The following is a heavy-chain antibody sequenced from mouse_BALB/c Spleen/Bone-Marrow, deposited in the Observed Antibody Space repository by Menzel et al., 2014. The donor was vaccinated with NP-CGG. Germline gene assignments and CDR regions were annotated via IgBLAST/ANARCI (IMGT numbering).Heavy chain of an antibody. D-gene: IGHD1-1*01. J-gene: IGHJ2*01. CDR1: GYTFTTYT. Sequence: QVHVKQSAAELARPGASVKMSCKASGYTFTTYTMHWVKRRPGHGLEWIGYINPSSGYTEYNQNFKDKTTLTADKSSSPAYMQLSSLTSEDSAVYYCARNGHSHRFFFDYRGQGTTLTVS. CDR3: ARNGHSHRFFFDY. CDR2: INPSSGYT. V-gene: IGHV1-4*02.